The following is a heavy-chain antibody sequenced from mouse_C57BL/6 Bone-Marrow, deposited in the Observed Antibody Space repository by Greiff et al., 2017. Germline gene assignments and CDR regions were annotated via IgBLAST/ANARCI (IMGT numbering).Heavy chain of an antibody. CDR3: ARRWFAY. CDR1: GFTFSDYG. V-gene: IGHV5-17*01. J-gene: IGHJ3*01. Sequence: EVKLMASGGGLVKPGGSLKLSCAASGFTFSDYGMHWVRQAPEKGLEGVAYISSGSSTIYSADTVKGRFTISRDNAKNTLCLQITSLRSEDTAMYYCARRWFAYWGQGTLVTVAA. CDR2: ISSGSSTI.